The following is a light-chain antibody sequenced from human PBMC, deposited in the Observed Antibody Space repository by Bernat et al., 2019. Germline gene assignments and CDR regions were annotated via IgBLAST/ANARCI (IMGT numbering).Light chain of an antibody. Sequence: QSALTQPASVSGYPGQSITISCAGTSSDVGTYNFVSWLQQHPGKAPKLIIYEDTKRPSGVSDRFSGSNSGNTASLTISGLQAEDEADYYCSSFAGTRDPFGTGTKVTVL. J-gene: IGLJ1*01. CDR3: SSFAGTRDP. V-gene: IGLV2-23*01. CDR2: EDT. CDR1: SSDVGTYNF.